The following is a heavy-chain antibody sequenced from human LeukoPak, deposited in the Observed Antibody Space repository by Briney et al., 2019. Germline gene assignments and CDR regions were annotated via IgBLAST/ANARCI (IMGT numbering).Heavy chain of an antibody. J-gene: IGHJ4*02. V-gene: IGHV4-34*01. CDR1: GGSFSGYY. D-gene: IGHD6-13*01. Sequence: SETLSLTCAVYGGSFSGYYWSWIRQPPGKGLEWIGEINHSGSTNYNPSLKSRVTTSVDTSKNQFSLKLSSVTAADTAVYYCARGYSSSWYFDYWGQGTLVTVSS. CDR2: INHSGST. CDR3: ARGYSSSWYFDY.